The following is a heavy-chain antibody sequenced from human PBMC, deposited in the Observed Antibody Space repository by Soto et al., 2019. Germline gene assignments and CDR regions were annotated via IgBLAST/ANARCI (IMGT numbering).Heavy chain of an antibody. CDR1: GGSFSGYY. V-gene: IGHV4-34*01. Sequence: SETLSLTCAVYGGSFSGYYWSWIRQPPGKGLEWIGEINHSGSTNYNPSLKSRVTISVDTSKNQFSLKLSSVTAADTAVYYCARELASSSWYSGWFDPWGQGTLVTVS. CDR2: INHSGST. CDR3: ARELASSSWYSGWFDP. J-gene: IGHJ5*02. D-gene: IGHD6-13*01.